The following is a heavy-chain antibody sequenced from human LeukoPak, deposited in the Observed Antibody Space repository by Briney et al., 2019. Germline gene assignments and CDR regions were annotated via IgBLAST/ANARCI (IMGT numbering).Heavy chain of an antibody. CDR2: IYYSGST. J-gene: IGHJ4*02. Sequence: SETLPLTCTVSGGSISSSSYYWGWIRQPPGKGLEWIGSIYYSGSTYYNPSLKSRVSISVDTSKNQFSLKLSSVTAADTAVYYCARDKGGELLFDYWGQGTLVTVSS. CDR3: ARDKGGELLFDY. CDR1: GGSISSSSYY. D-gene: IGHD1-26*01. V-gene: IGHV4-39*07.